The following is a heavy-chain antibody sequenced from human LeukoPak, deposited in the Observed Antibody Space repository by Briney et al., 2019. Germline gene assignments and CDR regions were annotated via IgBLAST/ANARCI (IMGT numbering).Heavy chain of an antibody. CDR2: IKPDGSDK. CDR3: ARANGIAAAFDY. CDR1: GFTFSTYW. J-gene: IGHJ4*02. V-gene: IGHV3-7*01. Sequence: PGGSLRLSCAASGFTFSTYWMNWVRQAPGKGLEWVANIKPDGSDKYYVDSVKGRFTASRDNAKNSLYLQMNSLRAEDTAVYYCARANGIAAAFDYWGQGTLVTVSS. D-gene: IGHD6-13*01.